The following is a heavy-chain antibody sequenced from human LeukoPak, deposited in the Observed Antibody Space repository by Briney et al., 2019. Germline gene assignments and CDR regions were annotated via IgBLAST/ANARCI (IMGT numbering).Heavy chain of an antibody. J-gene: IGHJ4*02. V-gene: IGHV3-21*01. D-gene: IGHD3-22*01. CDR2: ISSSSSYI. CDR3: AREAPAYYYDSSGYYPHRAFDY. CDR1: GFTFSSYS. Sequence: PGGSLRLSCAASGFTFSSYSMNWVRQAPGKGLEWVSSISSSSSYIYYADSVKGRFTISRDNAKNSLYLQMNSLRAEDTAVYYCAREAPAYYYDSSGYYPHRAFDYWGQGTLVTVSS.